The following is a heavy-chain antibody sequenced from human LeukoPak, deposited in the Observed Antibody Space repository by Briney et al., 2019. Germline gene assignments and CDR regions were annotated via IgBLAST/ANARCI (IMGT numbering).Heavy chain of an antibody. V-gene: IGHV4-59*01. J-gene: IGHJ4*02. CDR2: IYYSGST. D-gene: IGHD5-24*01. CDR3: ARADLRWLQTFDY. Sequence: SETLSLTCSVSGDSIRSSYWSWIRQPPGEGLEWIGYIYYSGSTNYNPSLKSRVTISVDTSKNQFSLKLSSVTAADTAVYYCARADLRWLQTFDYWGQGTLVTVSS. CDR1: GDSIRSSY.